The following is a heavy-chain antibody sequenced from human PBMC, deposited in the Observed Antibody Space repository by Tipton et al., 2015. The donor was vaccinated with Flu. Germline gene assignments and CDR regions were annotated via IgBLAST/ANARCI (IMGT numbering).Heavy chain of an antibody. D-gene: IGHD3-10*01. CDR2: ISWNSGSI. Sequence: SLRLSCAASGFTFDDYAMHWVRQAPGKGLEWVSGISWNSGSIGYADSVKGRFTISRDNAKNSLYLQMNSLRAEDTALYYCAKDTSSLYYGSGSYDHWGQGTLVTVSS. CDR3: AKDTSSLYYGSGSYDH. V-gene: IGHV3-9*01. CDR1: GFTFDDYA. J-gene: IGHJ4*02.